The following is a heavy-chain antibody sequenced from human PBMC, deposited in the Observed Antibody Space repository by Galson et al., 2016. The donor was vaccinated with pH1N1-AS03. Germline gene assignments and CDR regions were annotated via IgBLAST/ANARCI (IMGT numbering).Heavy chain of an antibody. J-gene: IGHJ4*02. Sequence: LSCAASGFTFSSYWMHWVRQPPGTGLEWVSRVNSDGSSTAYADSVRGRLTISRDFASNTLYLQINSRVLGSQAVYFCVASNPSSDYWGQGTLVTVSS. CDR3: VASNPSSDY. V-gene: IGHV3-74*01. CDR1: GFTFSSYW. D-gene: IGHD3-3*01. CDR2: VNSDGSST.